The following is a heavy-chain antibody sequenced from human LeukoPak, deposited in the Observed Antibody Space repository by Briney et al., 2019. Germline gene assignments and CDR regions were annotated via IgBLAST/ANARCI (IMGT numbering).Heavy chain of an antibody. CDR1: GFTFTSHW. CDR2: LNSDGSSA. Sequence: PGGSLRLSCAASGFTFTSHWMHWVRQAPGKGLVWVSRLNSDGSSARYADSVKGRFTISRDNAKNTVYLHMNSLRVEDTAVYYCARERYYNGPDAFDIWGQGTMVTVSS. CDR3: ARERYYNGPDAFDI. J-gene: IGHJ3*02. V-gene: IGHV3-74*01. D-gene: IGHD3-10*01.